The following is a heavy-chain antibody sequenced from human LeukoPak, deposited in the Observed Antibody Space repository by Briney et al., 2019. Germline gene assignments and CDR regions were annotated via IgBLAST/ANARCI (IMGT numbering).Heavy chain of an antibody. CDR3: ARHKSSGSCPLDY. D-gene: IGHD3-22*01. Sequence: PSETLSLTCTVSGGSISSSSYYWGWIRQPPGKGLEWIGSIYYSGSTYYNPSLKRRVTISVDTSKNQFSLTLSSVTAADTAVYYCARHKSSGSCPLDYWGQGILVTVSS. V-gene: IGHV4-39*01. CDR2: IYYSGST. J-gene: IGHJ4*02. CDR1: GGSISSSSYY.